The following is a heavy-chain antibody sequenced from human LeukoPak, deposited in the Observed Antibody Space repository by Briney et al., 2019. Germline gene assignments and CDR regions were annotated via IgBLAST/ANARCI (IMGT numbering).Heavy chain of an antibody. D-gene: IGHD2-2*01. CDR2: ISGSDGSR. CDR1: GFTFSSYA. J-gene: IGHJ4*02. CDR3: AKVETSGGANCYALDY. V-gene: IGHV3-23*01. Sequence: GGSLRLSCAASGFTFSSYAMTWVRQAPDKGLEWVSAISGSDGSRYYADSVKGRFTISRDDSQNTLYLQMNSLSAEDTAVYYCAKVETSGGANCYALDYWGQGTLVTVSS.